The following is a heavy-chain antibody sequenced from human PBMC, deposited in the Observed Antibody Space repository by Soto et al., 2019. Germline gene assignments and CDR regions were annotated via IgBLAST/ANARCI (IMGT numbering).Heavy chain of an antibody. CDR1: GGSVRTYF. V-gene: IGHV4-59*02. CDR2: VFDSGST. CDR3: ARARCAYNIDGLNI. D-gene: IGHD5-18*01. Sequence: PSETLSLTCTVSGGSVRTYFWTWIRQPPGKGLEWIGYVFDSGSTNYNPSLKSRVTIFLDTSRNQLSLTLTSVTAADTALYSCARARCAYNIDGLNIWGQGTMVTVSS. J-gene: IGHJ3*02.